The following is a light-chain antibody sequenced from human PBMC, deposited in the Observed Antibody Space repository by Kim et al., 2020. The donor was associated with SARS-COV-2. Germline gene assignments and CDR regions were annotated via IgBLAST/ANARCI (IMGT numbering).Light chain of an antibody. V-gene: IGLV3-1*01. CDR1: KLGDKY. J-gene: IGLJ2*01. CDR2: QDS. Sequence: QGQTARITCSGDKLGDKYACWYQQKPGQSPVLVIYQDSKRPSGIPERFSGSNSGNTATLTISGTQAMDEADYYCQAWDSSTFVVFGGGTQLTVL. CDR3: QAWDSSTFVV.